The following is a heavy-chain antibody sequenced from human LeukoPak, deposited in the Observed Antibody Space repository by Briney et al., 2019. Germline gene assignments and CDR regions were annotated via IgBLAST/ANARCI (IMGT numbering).Heavy chain of an antibody. CDR3: ARGRDYGY. Sequence: GGSLRLSCAASGFTFDDYAMHWVRQAPGKGLEWVAVISYDGSNKYYADSVKGRFTISRDNSKNTLYLQMNSLRAEDTAVYYCARGRDYGYWGQGTLVTVSS. V-gene: IGHV3-30*04. CDR2: ISYDGSNK. CDR1: GFTFDDYA. D-gene: IGHD4-17*01. J-gene: IGHJ4*02.